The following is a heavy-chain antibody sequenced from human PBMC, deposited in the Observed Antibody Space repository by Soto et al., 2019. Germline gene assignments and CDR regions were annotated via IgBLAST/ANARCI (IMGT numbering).Heavy chain of an antibody. Sequence: VQLVQSGSEVKKPGSSVKVSCKASGDTSTTYVVSWVRQAPGNGLEWMGGINPMSRTAKYAEKYSGRVTITADEATKTVYLDLTTLRFEDTAVYFCVRGTYCGASCYFAREYWGQGTLGAVSS. CDR2: INPMSRTA. J-gene: IGHJ4*02. V-gene: IGHV1-69*01. D-gene: IGHD2-21*01. CDR3: VRGTYCGASCYFAREY. CDR1: GDTSTTYV.